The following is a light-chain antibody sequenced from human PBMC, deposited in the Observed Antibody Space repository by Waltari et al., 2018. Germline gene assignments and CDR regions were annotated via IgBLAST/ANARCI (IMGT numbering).Light chain of an antibody. CDR1: QSISIY. V-gene: IGKV1-39*01. J-gene: IGKJ3*01. CDR3: QQSYSTSIFT. CDR2: AAS. Sequence: DIQMTQSPSSLSASVGDRVTMTCRASQSISIYLNWYQQKPGKAPKLVIYAASTLQSGVPSRFSASGSGTDFTLTISSLQPEDFATYYCQQSYSTSIFTFGPGTKVDIK.